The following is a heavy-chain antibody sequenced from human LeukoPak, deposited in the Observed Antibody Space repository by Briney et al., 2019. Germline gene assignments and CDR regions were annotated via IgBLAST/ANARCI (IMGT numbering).Heavy chain of an antibody. CDR1: GDSVSSNSAA. Sequence: SQTLSLTCAISGDSVSSNSAAWNWIRQSPSRGLEWLGRTYYRPKWYNEYALSVKSRITINPDTSKNQFSLQLNSVTPEDTAVYYCARDRDGQQLTNFDPWGQGTLVTVSS. V-gene: IGHV6-1*01. CDR2: TYYRPKWYN. J-gene: IGHJ5*02. D-gene: IGHD6-13*01. CDR3: ARDRDGQQLTNFDP.